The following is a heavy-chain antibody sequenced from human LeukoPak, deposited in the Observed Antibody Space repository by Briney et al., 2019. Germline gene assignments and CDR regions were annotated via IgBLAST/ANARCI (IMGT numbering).Heavy chain of an antibody. CDR2: INHSGSA. V-gene: IGHV4-34*01. Sequence: PSETLSLTCAVSGGSFRGYYWTWIRQPPGKGLEWIGEINHSGSANYSPSLSSRVTISLDMSENQFSLKLTSVTAADTAVYYCARGQGTVTTHWGQGTLVTVSS. CDR1: GGSFRGYY. J-gene: IGHJ4*02. D-gene: IGHD4-17*01. CDR3: ARGQGTVTTH.